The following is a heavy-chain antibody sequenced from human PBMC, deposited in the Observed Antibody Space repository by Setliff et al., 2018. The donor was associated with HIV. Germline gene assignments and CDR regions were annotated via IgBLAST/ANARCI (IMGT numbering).Heavy chain of an antibody. Sequence: LSLTCGISGGPFSGFYWAWIRQPPGKGLEWIGEINYSGKTNKNPSLKSRVPIAADTSRTQFSLNLISGTAADTAVYYCARATYGSRGGTGLDFDSWGQGELVTVSS. CDR1: GGPFSGFY. CDR2: INYSGKT. V-gene: IGHV4-34*01. D-gene: IGHD1-1*01. J-gene: IGHJ4*02. CDR3: ARATYGSRGGTGLDFDS.